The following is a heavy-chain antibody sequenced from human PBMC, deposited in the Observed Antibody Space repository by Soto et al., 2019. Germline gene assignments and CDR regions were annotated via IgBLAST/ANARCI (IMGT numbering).Heavy chain of an antibody. V-gene: IGHV3-30*18. Sequence: GGSLRLSCAASGFTFSSYGMHWVRQAPGKGLEWVAVISYDGSNKYYADSVMGRFTISRDNSKNTLYLQMNSLRAEDTAVYYCAKGKPYSSSSALDYWGQGTLVTVSS. CDR3: AKGKPYSSSSALDY. D-gene: IGHD6-6*01. J-gene: IGHJ4*02. CDR2: ISYDGSNK. CDR1: GFTFSSYG.